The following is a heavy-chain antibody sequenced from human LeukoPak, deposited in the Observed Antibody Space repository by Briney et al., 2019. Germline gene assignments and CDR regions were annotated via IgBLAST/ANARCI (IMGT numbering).Heavy chain of an antibody. Sequence: PSETLSLTCTVSGVSISSGGYYWSWIRQHPGKGLEWIGYISYSGNTYYNPSLKTRLSISVDTSKNQFCLNVSSVTAADTAVYYCARGPIPAALSDGLDYWGQGTLVTVSS. CDR3: ARGPIPAALSDGLDY. J-gene: IGHJ4*02. CDR2: ISYSGNT. CDR1: GVSISSGGYY. V-gene: IGHV4-31*03. D-gene: IGHD2-2*01.